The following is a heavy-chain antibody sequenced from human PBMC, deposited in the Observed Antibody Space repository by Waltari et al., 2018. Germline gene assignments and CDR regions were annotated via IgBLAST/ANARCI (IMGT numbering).Heavy chain of an antibody. CDR3: ARGGAGATIAN. V-gene: IGHV4-34*01. CDR2: INHIGRP. D-gene: IGHD1-26*01. CDR1: GGSFSGHY. Sequence: QLQLQQWGAGLLKPSETLSLTCAVYGGSFSGHYWSWIRQPPGKGLEWIGEINHIGRPNNTPSLKSRVTFSLDTSKNQFSLELNSGIAADTAVYYCARGGAGATIANWGQGTLVTVSS. J-gene: IGHJ4*02.